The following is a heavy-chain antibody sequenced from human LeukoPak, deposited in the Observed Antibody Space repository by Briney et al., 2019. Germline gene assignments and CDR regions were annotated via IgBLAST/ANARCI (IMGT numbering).Heavy chain of an antibody. CDR1: GFTFSDVW. J-gene: IGHJ4*02. V-gene: IGHV3-15*01. Sequence: GGSLRLSCADSGFTFSDVWMSWVRQAPRMGLEWIGRIRSKTHGGTTDYAAPVKGRFSISRDDSKNTLYLQMDSLKTEDTAVYYCATEGSSPKYFDFWGQGTLVTVSS. CDR2: IRSKTHGGTT. CDR3: ATEGSSPKYFDF. D-gene: IGHD1-26*01.